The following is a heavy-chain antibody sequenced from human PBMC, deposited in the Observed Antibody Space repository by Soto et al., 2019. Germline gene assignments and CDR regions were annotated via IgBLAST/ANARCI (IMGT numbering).Heavy chain of an antibody. V-gene: IGHV1-18*01. CDR3: ARSPVYCSSTSCYSEYFQH. D-gene: IGHD2-2*02. Sequence: ASVKVSCKASGYTFTSYGISWVRQAPGQGLEWMGWISAYNGNTNYAQKLQGRVTMATDTSTSTAYMGLRSLRSDDTAVYYCARSPVYCSSTSCYSEYFQHWGQGTLVTVSS. CDR1: GYTFTSYG. CDR2: ISAYNGNT. J-gene: IGHJ1*01.